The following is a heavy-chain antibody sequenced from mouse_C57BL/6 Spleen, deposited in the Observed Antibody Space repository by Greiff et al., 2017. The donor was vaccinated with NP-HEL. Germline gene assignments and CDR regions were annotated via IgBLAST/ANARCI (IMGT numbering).Heavy chain of an antibody. V-gene: IGHV1-64*01. Sequence: QVQLQQPGAELVKPGASVKLSCKASGYTFTSYWMHWVKQRPGQGLEWIGMIHPNSGSTNYNEKFKSKATLTVDKSSSTAYMQLSSLTSEDSAVYYCARPRAIYYDYEGDWFDYWGQGTTLTVSS. CDR3: ARPRAIYYDYEGDWFDY. CDR2: IHPNSGST. D-gene: IGHD2-4*01. CDR1: GYTFTSYW. J-gene: IGHJ2*01.